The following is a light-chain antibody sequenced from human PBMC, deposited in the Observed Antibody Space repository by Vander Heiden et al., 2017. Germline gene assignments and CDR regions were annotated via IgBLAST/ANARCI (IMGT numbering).Light chain of an antibody. CDR3: QHYNDWPPTWT. J-gene: IGKJ1*01. CDR1: QSVGSN. V-gene: IGKV3-15*01. CDR2: GAS. Sequence: EIVMTQSPVTLSVSPGEKATLSCGASQSVGSNLAWYQQKPGQAPRLLIHGASTRATGIPARFSGSGSGTEFTLTISNLQSEDFAVYYCQHYNDWPPTWTFGQGTKVEIK.